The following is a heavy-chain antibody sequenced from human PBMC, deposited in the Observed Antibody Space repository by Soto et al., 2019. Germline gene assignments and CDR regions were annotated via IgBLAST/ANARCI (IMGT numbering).Heavy chain of an antibody. D-gene: IGHD6-19*01. V-gene: IGHV3-33*07. CDR3: ARDRAYSSGWEAFDY. J-gene: IGHJ4*02. CDR2: IRSNGNNI. Sequence: GGSLRLSCAASGFTITRQPMNWVRQAPGKGLEWVAYIRSNGNNIYYVDSVKGRFTISRDNSKNTLYLQMSSLRAEDTAVYYCARDRAYSSGWEAFDYWGQGTVVTVSS. CDR1: GFTITRQP.